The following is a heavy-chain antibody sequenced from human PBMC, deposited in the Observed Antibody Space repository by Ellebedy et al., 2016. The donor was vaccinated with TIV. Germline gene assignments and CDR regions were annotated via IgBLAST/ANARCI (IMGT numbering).Heavy chain of an antibody. CDR3: ARVFVVSGGSYQSAAFDI. J-gene: IGHJ3*02. CDR2: ISGQNDNT. D-gene: IGHD2-15*01. CDR1: GYTFTSNG. Sequence: ASVKVSXXASGYTFTSNGIIWVRQAPGQGLEWMGWISGQNDNTKYAQKFQGRVTMTTDTSTSTAYMELRSLRSDDTAVYYCARVFVVSGGSYQSAAFDIWGQGTMVTVSS. V-gene: IGHV1-18*01.